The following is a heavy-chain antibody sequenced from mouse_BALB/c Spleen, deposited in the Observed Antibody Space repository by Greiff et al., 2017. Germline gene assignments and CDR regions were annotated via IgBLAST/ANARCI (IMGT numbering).Heavy chain of an antibody. CDR2: INPSNGRT. V-gene: IGHV1S81*02. J-gene: IGHJ3*01. Sequence: QVQLQQPGAELVKPGASVKLSCKASGYTFTSYWMHWVKQRPGQGLEWIGEINPSNGRTNYNEKFKSKATLTVDKSSSTAYMQLSSLTSEDSAVYYCADGFFAYWGQGTLVTVSA. CDR3: ADGFFAY. D-gene: IGHD2-3*01. CDR1: GYTFTSYW.